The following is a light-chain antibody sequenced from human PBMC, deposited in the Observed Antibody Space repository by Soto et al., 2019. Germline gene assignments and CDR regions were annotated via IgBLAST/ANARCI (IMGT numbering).Light chain of an antibody. CDR3: SSYTSRSTGV. V-gene: IGLV2-14*01. Sequence: QSALTQPASVSGSPGQSITISCTGSSSDVGGYKYVSWYQQHPGKAPKLMIYDVSNRPSGVSNRFSGSKSGNTASLTISGLQAEDEADYYCSSYTSRSTGVFGGGTKLTVL. CDR1: SSDVGGYKY. CDR2: DVS. J-gene: IGLJ3*02.